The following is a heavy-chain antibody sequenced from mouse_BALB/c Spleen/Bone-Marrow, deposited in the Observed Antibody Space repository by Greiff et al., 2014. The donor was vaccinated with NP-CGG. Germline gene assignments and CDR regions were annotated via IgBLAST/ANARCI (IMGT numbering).Heavy chain of an antibody. J-gene: IGHJ4*01. CDR3: TRSGKRYGAMDY. D-gene: IGHD2-10*02. V-gene: IGHV5-4*02. CDR2: ISDGGTYT. Sequence: EVMLVESGGGLVKPGGSLKLSCAASGFTFSDYYMYWVRQTPEKRLEWVATISDGGTYTFYPDRVKGRFTISRDNAKNSLYLQMSSLQSEDTAMYYCTRSGKRYGAMDYWGQGTSVTVSS. CDR1: GFTFSDYY.